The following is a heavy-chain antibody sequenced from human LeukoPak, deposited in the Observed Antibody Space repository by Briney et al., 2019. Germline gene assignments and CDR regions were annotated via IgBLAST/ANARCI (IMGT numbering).Heavy chain of an antibody. J-gene: IGHJ5*02. CDR2: INSDGSSI. V-gene: IGHV3-74*03. CDR1: GFTFSSYW. CDR3: AKGEADVGSSGWYSDWFDP. Sequence: GGSLRLSCAASGFTFSSYWMHWVRQAPGKGLVWVSRINSDGSSITYADSVKGRFTISRDNSKNTLYLQMNSLRAEDTAVYYCAKGEADVGSSGWYSDWFDPWGQGTLVTVSS. D-gene: IGHD6-19*01.